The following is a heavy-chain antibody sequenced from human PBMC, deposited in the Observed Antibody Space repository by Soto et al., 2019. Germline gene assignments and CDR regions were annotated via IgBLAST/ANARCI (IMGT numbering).Heavy chain of an antibody. V-gene: IGHV3-23*01. CDR2: IGGSGDDT. J-gene: IGHJ5*02. CDR1: GFTFSTYA. D-gene: IGHD2-21*02. Sequence: GGSLRLSCAASGFTFSTYAMSWVRQAPGKGLEWVSGIGGSGDDTEYTDSVKGRFTMTSDTSTSTVYMEVSSLRSEDTAVYYCARGGDVVLVTAPLDHWGQGTLVTVSS. CDR3: ARGGDVVLVTAPLDH.